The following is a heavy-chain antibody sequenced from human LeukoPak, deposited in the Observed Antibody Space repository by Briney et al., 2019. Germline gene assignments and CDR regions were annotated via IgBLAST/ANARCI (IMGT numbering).Heavy chain of an antibody. CDR1: GFTFSSYS. Sequence: PGGSLRLSCAASGFTFSSYSMNWVRQAPGKGLEWVSSISSSSSYIYYADSVKGRFTISRDNAKNSLYLQMSSLRAEDTAVYYCARDSPYNWNYLYYYYYMDVWGKGTTVTVSS. D-gene: IGHD1-7*01. CDR2: ISSSSSYI. CDR3: ARDSPYNWNYLYYYYYMDV. J-gene: IGHJ6*03. V-gene: IGHV3-21*01.